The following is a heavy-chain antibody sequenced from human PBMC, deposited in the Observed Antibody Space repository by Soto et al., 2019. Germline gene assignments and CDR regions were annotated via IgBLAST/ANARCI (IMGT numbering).Heavy chain of an antibody. D-gene: IGHD6-19*01. CDR3: AKDRRYSSGWYDYYYGMDV. J-gene: IGHJ6*02. CDR2: IWYDGSNK. CDR1: GFTFSSYG. Sequence: QVQLVESGGGVVQPGRSLRLSCAASGFTFSSYGMHWVRQAPGKGLEWVAVIWYDGSNKYYADSVKGRFTISRDNSKNTLYLQMNSLRAEDTAVYYLAKDRRYSSGWYDYYYGMDVWGQGTTVTVSS. V-gene: IGHV3-33*06.